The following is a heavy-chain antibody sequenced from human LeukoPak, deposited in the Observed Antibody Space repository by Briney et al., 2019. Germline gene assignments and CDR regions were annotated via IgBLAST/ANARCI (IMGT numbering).Heavy chain of an antibody. CDR1: GFTVSSNY. CDR3: ARAEVIAIFDY. Sequence: GGSLRLSCAASGFTVSSNYMSWVRQAPGKGLEWVSIIYSGGSTYYADSVEGRFTISRDNSKNTQYLQMNSLRAEDTAVYYCARAEVIAIFDYWGQGTLVTVSS. CDR2: IYSGGST. J-gene: IGHJ4*02. V-gene: IGHV3-66*02. D-gene: IGHD2-21*01.